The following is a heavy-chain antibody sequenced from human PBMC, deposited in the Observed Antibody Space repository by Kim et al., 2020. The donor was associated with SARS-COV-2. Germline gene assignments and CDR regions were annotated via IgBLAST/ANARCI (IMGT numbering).Heavy chain of an antibody. CDR1: GYTFTGYY. CDR3: ARAASGSGRGGYYMDV. J-gene: IGHJ6*03. Sequence: ASVKVSCKASGYTFTGYYMHWVRQAPGQGLEWMGRINPNSGGTNYAQKFQGRVTMTRDTSISTAYMELSRLRSDDTAVYYCARAASGSGRGGYYMDVWGKGTTVTVSS. V-gene: IGHV1-2*06. D-gene: IGHD6-19*01. CDR2: INPNSGGT.